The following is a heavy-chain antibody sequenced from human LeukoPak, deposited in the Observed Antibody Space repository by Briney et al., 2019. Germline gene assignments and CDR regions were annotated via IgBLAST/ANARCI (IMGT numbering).Heavy chain of an antibody. D-gene: IGHD3-22*01. J-gene: IGHJ4*02. CDR3: ATSYDSSGNN. CDR2: IKQDGNAK. Sequence: PGGSLRLSCAASGFTFSIFWMSWVRQAPGKGLEWVANIKQDGNAKYYVDSVKGRFTISRDNARNSLYLEMNNLRAEDTAIYYCATSYDSSGNNWGQGTLVTVSS. V-gene: IGHV3-7*01. CDR1: GFTFSIFW.